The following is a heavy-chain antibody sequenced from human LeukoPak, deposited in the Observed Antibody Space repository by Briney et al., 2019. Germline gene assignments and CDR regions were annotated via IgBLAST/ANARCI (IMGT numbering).Heavy chain of an antibody. Sequence: GGSLRLSCAASGFSVTSNHMNWVRQAPGKGLEWVSIIYTGGTTHYADSLDDRFTISRDDSINTLYLQMNSLRAEDTAVYYCARDSSSYYFDYWGQGTLVTVSS. CDR1: GFSVTSNH. J-gene: IGHJ4*02. CDR2: IYTGGTT. V-gene: IGHV3-66*01. CDR3: ARDSSSYYFDY. D-gene: IGHD6-6*01.